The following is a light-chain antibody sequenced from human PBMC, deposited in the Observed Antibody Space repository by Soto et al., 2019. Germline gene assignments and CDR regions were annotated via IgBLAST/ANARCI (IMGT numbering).Light chain of an antibody. J-gene: IGKJ4*01. Sequence: EIVMMQSPDTLSVSPGERATLSCRASQSIRGNLAWYQQKPGQAPRLLIYDASTGATGIPDRFSASGSGTEFPLTISSLQSEDFAVYYCQQYNKWPLSFGGGTKVELK. V-gene: IGKV3-15*01. CDR2: DAS. CDR3: QQYNKWPLS. CDR1: QSIRGN.